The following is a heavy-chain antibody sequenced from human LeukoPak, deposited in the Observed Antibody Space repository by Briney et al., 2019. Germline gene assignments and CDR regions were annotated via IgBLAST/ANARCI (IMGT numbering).Heavy chain of an antibody. D-gene: IGHD3-9*01. CDR2: TNPNSGGT. J-gene: IGHJ4*02. CDR3: ARGGGLRYFDWLPDY. Sequence: ASVKVSCKASGYTFTGYYMHWVRQAPGQGLEWMGRTNPNSGGTNYAQKFQGRVTMTRDTSISTAYMELSRLRSDDTAVYYCARGGGLRYFDWLPDYWGQGTLVTVSS. V-gene: IGHV1-2*06. CDR1: GYTFTGYY.